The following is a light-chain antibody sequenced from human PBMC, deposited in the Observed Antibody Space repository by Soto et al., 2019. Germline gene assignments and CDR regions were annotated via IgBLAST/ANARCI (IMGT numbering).Light chain of an antibody. Sequence: GLTQSPATLSLSPGERATLSCRPRLNVNSYLAWYQQKPGQAPRLLXYDASNGADGIPARFSVSGSGTDFTLTLSSLETEDFAIYAGQPRQYWPTITFCQGTRLEIK. CDR3: QPRQYWPTIT. CDR2: DAS. J-gene: IGKJ5*01. V-gene: IGKV3-11*01. CDR1: LNVNSY.